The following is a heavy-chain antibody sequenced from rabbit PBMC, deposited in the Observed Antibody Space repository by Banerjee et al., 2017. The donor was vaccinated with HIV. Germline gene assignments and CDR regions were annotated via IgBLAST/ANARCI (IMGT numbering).Heavy chain of an antibody. Sequence: QEQLEESGGDLVKPEGSLTLTCTASGFSLSNKYVMCWVRQAPGKGLEWIACINTSSGNTVYATRAKGRFTISKTSWTTVTLQMTSLTVADTATYFCARGYDDYPFNLWGPGTLVTVS. J-gene: IGHJ4*01. CDR2: INTSSGNT. V-gene: IGHV1S45*01. D-gene: IGHD2-1*01. CDR1: GFSLSNKYV. CDR3: ARGYDDYPFNL.